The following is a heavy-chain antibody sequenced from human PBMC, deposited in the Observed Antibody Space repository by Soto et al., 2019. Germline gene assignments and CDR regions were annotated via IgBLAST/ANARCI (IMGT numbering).Heavy chain of an antibody. CDR1: GFTFSNYG. V-gene: IGHV3-30*03. D-gene: IGHD3-22*01. J-gene: IGHJ4*01. CDR3: ATGANFYYDTSRY. Sequence: GGSLRLSCAASGFTFSNYGMHWVRQAPGKGLEWLAIISHDGGDLKYADSVKGRFTISRDNSKSTLYLQMTSLRPDDTAVYYCATGANFYYDTSRYWGQGTLVTVSS. CDR2: ISHDGGDL.